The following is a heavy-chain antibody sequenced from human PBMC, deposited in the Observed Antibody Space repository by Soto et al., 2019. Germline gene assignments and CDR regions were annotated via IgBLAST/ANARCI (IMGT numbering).Heavy chain of an antibody. CDR3: ARDPPGSGKYLYYGMDV. CDR2: INNHGTSI. D-gene: IGHD3-10*01. V-gene: IGHV3-74*01. CDR1: GFTFSSYW. Sequence: GGSLRLSCEASGFTFSSYWMHWARQGPGRGLMWVPRINNHGTSISYADSAKGRFTISRDNAKNTLYLQMNRLRAEDTAVYYCARDPPGSGKYLYYGMDVWGQGTTVTVSS. J-gene: IGHJ6*02.